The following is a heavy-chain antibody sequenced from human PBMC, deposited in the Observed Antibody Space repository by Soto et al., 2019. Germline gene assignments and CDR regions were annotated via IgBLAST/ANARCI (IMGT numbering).Heavy chain of an antibody. CDR3: ARWVGDRYYYYGVDV. CDR1: GFTFSSYW. V-gene: IGHV3-7*01. J-gene: IGHJ6*02. Sequence: LRLSCAASGFTFSSYWMSWVRQAPGKGLEWVANIKQDGSEKYYVDSVKGRFTISRDNAKNSLYLQVNSLRAEDTAVYYCARWVGDRYYYYGVDVWGQGTTVTVSS. D-gene: IGHD3-10*01. CDR2: IKQDGSEK.